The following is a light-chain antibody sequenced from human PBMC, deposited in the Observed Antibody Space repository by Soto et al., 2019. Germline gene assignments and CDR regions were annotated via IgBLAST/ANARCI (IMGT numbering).Light chain of an antibody. Sequence: DIQMTQSPSTLSRSVGDRATITCRASQTISSWLAWYQQKPGKAPKLLIYTASNLNSGVPSRFSGSGSGTDFTLTISSLQPEDFATYYCQQSYSTPWTFGQGTKVDIK. V-gene: IGKV1-39*01. CDR1: QTISSW. CDR2: TAS. CDR3: QQSYSTPWT. J-gene: IGKJ1*01.